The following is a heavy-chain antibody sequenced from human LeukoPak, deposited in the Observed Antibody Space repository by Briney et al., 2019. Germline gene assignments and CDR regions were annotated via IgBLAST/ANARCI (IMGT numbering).Heavy chain of an antibody. J-gene: IGHJ2*01. CDR1: GYTLSEVS. Sequence: ASVKVSCKVSGYTLSEVSIHWMRQAPGKGLEWMGGFHPEDDETIYAQKFQGRVTMTADTTTDTVHMELSSLRSEDTAVYHCATVKILRWGELSTHWYFDLWGRGTLVTVSS. CDR3: ATVKILRWGELSTHWYFDL. V-gene: IGHV1-24*01. D-gene: IGHD3-16*02. CDR2: FHPEDDET.